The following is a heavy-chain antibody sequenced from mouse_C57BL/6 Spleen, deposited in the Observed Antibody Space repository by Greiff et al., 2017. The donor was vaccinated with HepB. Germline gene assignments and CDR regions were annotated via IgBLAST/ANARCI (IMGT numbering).Heavy chain of an antibody. CDR2: ISYDGSN. D-gene: IGHD4-1*02. Sequence: EVKLQESGPGLVKPSQSLSLTCSVTGYSITSGYYWNWIRQFPGNKLEWMGYISYDGSNNYNPSLKNRISITRDTSKNQFFLKLNSVTTEDTATYYCARAQLGRGYFDVWGTGTTVTVSS. CDR1: GYSITSGYY. J-gene: IGHJ1*03. V-gene: IGHV3-6*01. CDR3: ARAQLGRGYFDV.